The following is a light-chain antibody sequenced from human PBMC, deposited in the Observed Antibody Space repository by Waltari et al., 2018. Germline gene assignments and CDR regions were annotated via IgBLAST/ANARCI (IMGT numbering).Light chain of an antibody. CDR2: EVS. J-gene: IGLJ2*01. CDR1: SSDVGGYNY. V-gene: IGLV2-8*01. CDR3: SSYAGSNNLV. Sequence: QSALTQPPSASGSPGQSVTISCTGTSSDVGGYNYVSWCQQHPGKAPKLMITEVSTRPSGVPVRFSGSKSGNAASLTVSGLQAEDEADYYCSSYAGSNNLVFGGGTKLTVL.